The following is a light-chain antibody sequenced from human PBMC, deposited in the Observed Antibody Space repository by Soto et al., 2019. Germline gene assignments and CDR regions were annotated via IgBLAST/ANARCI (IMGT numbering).Light chain of an antibody. CDR1: QSISNY. CDR2: ASF. CDR3: QQSYSTPGT. Sequence: DIQLTQSPSSLSASVGDRVTITCRASQSISNYLNWYQQKPGKAPKLLIYASFSLKSGVPSRFSGSGSGTDFTLTISSLQPEDFTTYYCQQSYSTPGTFGQGTKVDIK. V-gene: IGKV1-39*01. J-gene: IGKJ1*01.